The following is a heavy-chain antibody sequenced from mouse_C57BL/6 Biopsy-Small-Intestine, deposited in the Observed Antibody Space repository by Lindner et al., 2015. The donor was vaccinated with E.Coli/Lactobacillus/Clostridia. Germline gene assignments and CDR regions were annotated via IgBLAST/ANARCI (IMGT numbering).Heavy chain of an antibody. V-gene: IGHV1-54*01. CDR1: GYAFTNYL. Sequence: VQLQESGPELVRPGVSVKVSCKASGYAFTNYLIEWVKQRPGQGLEWIGVINPGSGGTNYSEKFKGKATLTADKSSSTAYMHLSSLTSEDSAVYYCARLRGFAYWGQGTLVTVSA. J-gene: IGHJ3*01. CDR2: INPGSGGT. D-gene: IGHD2-12*01. CDR3: ARLRGFAY.